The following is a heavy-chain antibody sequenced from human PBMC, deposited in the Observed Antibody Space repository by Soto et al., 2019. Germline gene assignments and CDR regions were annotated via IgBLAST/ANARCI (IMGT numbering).Heavy chain of an antibody. CDR3: AKDFGQWPNFALDN. D-gene: IGHD6-19*01. CDR2: ITGSGVST. V-gene: IGHV3-23*01. J-gene: IGHJ4*02. Sequence: GGSLRLSCAASGFTFGKNAVSWVRQAPGKGLEWLSGITGSGVSTYYADFVKGRFTISRDNSRDTVFLDMNSLRAEDTAVYYCAKDFGQWPNFALDNWGQWTLVPVCS. CDR1: GFTFGKNA.